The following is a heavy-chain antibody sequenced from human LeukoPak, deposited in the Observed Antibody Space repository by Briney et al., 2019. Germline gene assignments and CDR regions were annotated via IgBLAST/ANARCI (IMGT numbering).Heavy chain of an antibody. CDR2: ISSSSSYI. CDR3: ATDLKGIGWFDP. J-gene: IGHJ5*02. CDR1: GFTFSSYS. Sequence: GGSLRLSCAASGFTFSSYSMNWVRQAPGKGLEWVSSISSSSSYIYYADSVKGRFTISRDNAKNSLYLQMNSLRAEDTAVYYCATDLKGIGWFDPWGQGTLVTVSS. V-gene: IGHV3-21*01. D-gene: IGHD1-14*01.